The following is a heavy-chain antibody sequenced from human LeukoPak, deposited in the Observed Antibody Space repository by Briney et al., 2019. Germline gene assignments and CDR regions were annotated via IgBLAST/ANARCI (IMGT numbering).Heavy chain of an antibody. D-gene: IGHD6-13*01. Sequence: PGGSLRLSCAASGFTFSSYSMNWVRQAPGKGLECVSSISSSSSYIYYADSVKGRFTISRDNAKNSLYLQMNSLRAEDTAVYYCARDYSSSWYDYFDYWGQGTLVTVSS. CDR3: ARDYSSSWYDYFDY. J-gene: IGHJ4*02. CDR2: ISSSSSYI. V-gene: IGHV3-21*01. CDR1: GFTFSSYS.